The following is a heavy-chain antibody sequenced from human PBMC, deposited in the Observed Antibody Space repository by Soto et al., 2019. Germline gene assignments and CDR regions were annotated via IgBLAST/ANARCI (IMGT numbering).Heavy chain of an antibody. D-gene: IGHD3-3*01. CDR2: ISAYNGNA. Sequence: QVQLVQSGAEVKKPGASAKVSCRASGYTFTNYGFTWVRQAPGQGLEWMGWISAYNGNANYGQNFQGRGTMTTDTATSTAHMELRSLRYDDTAIYYCARGSRFDWFDPWGQGTLVTVSS. J-gene: IGHJ5*02. CDR1: GYTFTNYG. V-gene: IGHV1-18*04. CDR3: ARGSRFDWFDP.